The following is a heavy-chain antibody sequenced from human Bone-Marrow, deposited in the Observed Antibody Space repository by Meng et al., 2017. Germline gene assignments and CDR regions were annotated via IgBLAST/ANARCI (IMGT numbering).Heavy chain of an antibody. D-gene: IGHD2-21*01. CDR1: GGSISSSNW. Sequence: QVQLQESGPGLVKPSGTLSLTCAVSGGSISSSNWWNWVRQPPGKGLEWIGEMYHSGTTSYNPSLKSRGTISVDKSKNQFSLKLRFVTAADTAVYYCAREGRSHQVGVSVYWGQGNLVTVSS. CDR3: AREGRSHQVGVSVY. J-gene: IGHJ4*02. V-gene: IGHV4-4*02. CDR2: MYHSGTT.